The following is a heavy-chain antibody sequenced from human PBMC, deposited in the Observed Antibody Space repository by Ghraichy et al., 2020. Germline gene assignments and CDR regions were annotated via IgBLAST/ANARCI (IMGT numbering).Heavy chain of an antibody. CDR2: IIPIFGTA. V-gene: IGHV1-69*13. Sequence: SVKVSCKASGGTFSSYAISWVRQAPGQGLEWMGGIIPIFGTANYAQKFQGRVTITADESTSTAYMELSSLRSEDTAVYYCAGDSPRPYMVRGVIGVGDYYYYYGMDVWGQGTTVTVSS. CDR3: AGDSPRPYMVRGVIGVGDYYYYYGMDV. J-gene: IGHJ6*02. D-gene: IGHD3-10*01. CDR1: GGTFSSYA.